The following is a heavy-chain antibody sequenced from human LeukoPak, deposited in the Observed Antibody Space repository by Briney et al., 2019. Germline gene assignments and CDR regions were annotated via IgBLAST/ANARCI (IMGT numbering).Heavy chain of an antibody. V-gene: IGHV3-33*01. Sequence: GGSLRLSCEASGFTFSTYGMHWVRQAPGKGLERVAVKWFDGSNKYYADSVKGRFTISRDNSMDTLYLQMNSLRAEDTAVYYCARAVGPFDYWGQGTLVTVSS. J-gene: IGHJ4*02. D-gene: IGHD4-23*01. CDR2: KWFDGSNK. CDR3: ARAVGPFDY. CDR1: GFTFSTYG.